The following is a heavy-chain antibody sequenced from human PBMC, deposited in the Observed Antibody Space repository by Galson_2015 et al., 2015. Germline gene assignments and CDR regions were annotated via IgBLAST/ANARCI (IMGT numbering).Heavy chain of an antibody. V-gene: IGHV3-23*01. CDR2: ISGSGGST. CDR1: GFTFSSYA. J-gene: IGHJ5*02. CDR3: AKDSRETQDSSGCCWFDP. Sequence: SLRLSCAASGFTFSSYAMSWVRQAPGKGLEWVSAISGSGGSTYYADSVKGRFTISRDNSKNTLYLQMNSLRAEDTAVYYCAKDSRETQDSSGCCWFDPWGQGTLVTVSS. D-gene: IGHD6-19*01.